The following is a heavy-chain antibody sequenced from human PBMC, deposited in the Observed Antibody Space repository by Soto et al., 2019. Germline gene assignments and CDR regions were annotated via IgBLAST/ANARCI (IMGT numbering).Heavy chain of an antibody. D-gene: IGHD2-15*01. CDR2: IYYSGST. CDR3: AGDSTNPVGGLVP. V-gene: IGHV4-59*01. J-gene: IGHJ5*02. CDR1: GGSISSYY. Sequence: SETRSLTCTVSGGSISSYYWSWIRQPPGKGLEWIGYIYYSGSTNYNPSLKSRVTISVDTSKNQFSLKLSSVTAADTAGYYCAGDSTNPVGGLVPWGQGTLVTVSS.